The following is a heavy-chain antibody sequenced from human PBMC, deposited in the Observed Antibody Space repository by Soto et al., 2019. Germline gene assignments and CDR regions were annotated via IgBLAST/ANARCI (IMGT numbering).Heavy chain of an antibody. CDR2: INHSGST. CDR3: ARDPQEGYFQH. CDR1: GGSFSGYY. V-gene: IGHV4-34*01. Sequence: PSETLSLTCAVYGGSFSGYYWSWIRQPPGKGLEWIGEINHSGSTNYNPSLKSRVTISVDTSKNQFSLKLSSVTAADTAVYYCARDPQEGYFQHWGQGTLVTVS. J-gene: IGHJ1*01.